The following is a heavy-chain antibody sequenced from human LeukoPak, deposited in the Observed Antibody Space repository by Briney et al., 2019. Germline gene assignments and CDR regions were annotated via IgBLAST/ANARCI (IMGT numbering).Heavy chain of an antibody. CDR3: AKARLDSGYGDAFDI. V-gene: IGHV3-9*01. D-gene: IGHD5-12*01. CDR2: ISWNSGSI. Sequence: GGSLRLSCAASGFTFDDYAMHWVRQAPGKGLEWVSGISWNSGSIGYADSVKGRFTISRDNAKNSLYLQMNSLRAEDTALYYCAKARLDSGYGDAFDIWGQGTMVTVSS. CDR1: GFTFDDYA. J-gene: IGHJ3*02.